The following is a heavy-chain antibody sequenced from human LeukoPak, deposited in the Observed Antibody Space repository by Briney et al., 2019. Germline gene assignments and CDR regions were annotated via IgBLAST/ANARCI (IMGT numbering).Heavy chain of an antibody. V-gene: IGHV1-69*05. J-gene: IGHJ5*02. CDR3: ARDVHGDYGSGWFAP. Sequence: GASVKVSCNTSGGTLNNSAIRWVRQAPGQGLEWLGGIMPLFGTAGYAQNFQGRVTITKGQCTRTVYLELTSLTSDDTAVYYCARDVHGDYGSGWFAPWGQGTLVSVSS. CDR1: GGTLNNSA. D-gene: IGHD4-17*01. CDR2: IMPLFGTA.